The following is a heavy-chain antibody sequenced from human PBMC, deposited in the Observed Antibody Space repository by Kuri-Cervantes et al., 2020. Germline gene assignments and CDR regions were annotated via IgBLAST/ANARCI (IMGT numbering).Heavy chain of an antibody. CDR1: GGTFSSYA. CDR2: IIPIFGTA. V-gene: IGHV1-69*05. J-gene: IGHJ4*02. Sequence: SVKVSCKASGGTFSSYAISWVRQAPGQGLEWMGGIIPIFGTANYAQKFQGGVTMTRNTSISTAYMELSSLRSDDTAVYYCARSEVCGGDCYLDYWGQGTLVTVSS. CDR3: ARSEVCGGDCYLDY. D-gene: IGHD2-21*02.